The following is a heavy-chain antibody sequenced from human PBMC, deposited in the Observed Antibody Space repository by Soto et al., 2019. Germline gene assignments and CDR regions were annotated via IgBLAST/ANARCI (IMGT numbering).Heavy chain of an antibody. CDR1: GGSISSGGYY. J-gene: IGHJ4*02. CDR3: ARGSSYGDYPLN. V-gene: IGHV4-31*03. Sequence: QVQLQESGPGLVKPSQTLSLTCTVSGGSISSGGYYWSWIRQHPGKGLEWIGYIYYSGSTYYNPSLKSRVNLSVDTSKNQFSLKLSSVTAADTAVYYCARGSSYGDYPLNWGQGTLVTVSS. CDR2: IYYSGST. D-gene: IGHD4-17*01.